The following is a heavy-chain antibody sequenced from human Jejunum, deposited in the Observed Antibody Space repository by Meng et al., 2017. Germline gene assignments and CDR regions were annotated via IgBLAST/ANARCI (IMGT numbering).Heavy chain of an antibody. CDR3: GRDVWGFPDY. CDR2: IRGDGSIT. Sequence: EVQLVESGGGLVQPGGYGRLSCAAAGLTIRAHWMLWVRQAPGKGSVWVSRIRGDGSITHYADSVKGRFTISRDNAKNTLYLQMNSLRADDTAVYYCGRDVWGFPDYWGQGTLVTVSS. V-gene: IGHV3-74*01. D-gene: IGHD7-27*01. J-gene: IGHJ4*02. CDR1: GLTIRAHW.